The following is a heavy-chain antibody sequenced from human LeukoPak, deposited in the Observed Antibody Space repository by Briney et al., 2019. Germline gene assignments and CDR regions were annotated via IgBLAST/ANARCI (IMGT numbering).Heavy chain of an antibody. CDR3: ATECGVLPVDY. D-gene: IGHD2-15*01. CDR1: GGSISSGGYY. CDR2: IYYSGST. J-gene: IGHJ4*02. Sequence: SETLSLTCTVSGGSISSGGYYWSWIRQHPGKGLEWIGYIYYSGSTYYNPSLKSRVTISVDTSKNQFSLKLSSVTAADTAVYYCATECGVLPVDYWGQGTLVTVSS. V-gene: IGHV4-31*03.